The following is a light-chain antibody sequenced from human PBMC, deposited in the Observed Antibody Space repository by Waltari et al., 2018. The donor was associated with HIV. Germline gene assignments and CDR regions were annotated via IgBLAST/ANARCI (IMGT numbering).Light chain of an antibody. CDR1: SSDVGGYNY. CDR2: EVS. V-gene: IGLV2-14*01. Sequence: QSALTQPASVSGSPGQSINISCTGTSSDVGGYNYVSWYQQHQGKATKLMIDEVSNWTHVVSNRFSDSKSGNTACLTISGLQADDEADYYCISYTSSSTLVFGTGTKVAVL. J-gene: IGLJ1*01. CDR3: ISYTSSSTLV.